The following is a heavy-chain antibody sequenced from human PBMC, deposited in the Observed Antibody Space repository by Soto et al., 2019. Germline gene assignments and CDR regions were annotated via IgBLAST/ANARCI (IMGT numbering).Heavy chain of an antibody. CDR1: GFTFSSYW. V-gene: IGHV3-74*01. J-gene: IGHJ6*02. CDR2: INSDGSST. Sequence: GGSLRLSCAASGFTFSSYWMHWVRQAPGKGLVWVSRINSDGSSTSYADSVKDRFTISRDNAKNTLYLQMNSLRAEDTAVYYCAREVSLRLIDGMDVWGQGTTVTVSS. CDR3: AREVSLRLIDGMDV. D-gene: IGHD3-22*01.